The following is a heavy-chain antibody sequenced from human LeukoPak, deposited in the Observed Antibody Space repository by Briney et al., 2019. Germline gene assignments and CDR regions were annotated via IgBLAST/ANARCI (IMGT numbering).Heavy chain of an antibody. J-gene: IGHJ1*01. CDR1: GFTFSSYA. D-gene: IGHD1-26*01. V-gene: IGHV3-64*01. CDR3: ARGPIVGVTRSYFQH. CDR2: ISSNGGST. Sequence: GGSLRLSCAASGFTFSSYAMHWVRQAPGKGLEYVSAISSNGGSTYYANSVKGRFSISRDNSKNTLYLQMGSLRAEDMAVYYCARGPIVGVTRSYFQHWGQGTLVTVSS.